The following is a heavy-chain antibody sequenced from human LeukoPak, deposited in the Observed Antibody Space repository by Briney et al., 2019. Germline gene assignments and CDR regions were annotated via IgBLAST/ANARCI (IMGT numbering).Heavy chain of an antibody. CDR1: GFTFSSYE. J-gene: IGHJ4*02. D-gene: IGHD4-23*01. V-gene: IGHV3-48*03. Sequence: GGSLRLSCAASGFTFSSYEMNWVRQAPGKGLEWVSYISSSGSDIYYADSVKGRFTISRDNAKNSLYLHMNSLRAEDTAVYYCARDYGGSSPFDYWGQGTLATVSS. CDR2: ISSSGSDI. CDR3: ARDYGGSSPFDY.